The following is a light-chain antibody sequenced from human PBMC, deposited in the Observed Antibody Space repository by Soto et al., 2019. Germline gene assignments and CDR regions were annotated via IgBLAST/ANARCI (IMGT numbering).Light chain of an antibody. V-gene: IGKV3-20*01. CDR2: ATS. CDR1: ESVSRNY. J-gene: IGKJ1*01. CDR3: QYCGNSRT. Sequence: EIVLTQSPGTLSLSPGERATLSCRASESVSRNYIAWYQQKPGQAPRLLIFATSNTATGIPDRFGGSGSETEFTLTISGLEPEDSAVYFCQYCGNSRTFGQGTKVDIK.